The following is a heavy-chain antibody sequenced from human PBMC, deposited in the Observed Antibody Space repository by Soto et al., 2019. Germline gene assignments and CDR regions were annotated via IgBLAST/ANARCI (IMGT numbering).Heavy chain of an antibody. CDR3: ASDSGAPLSDY. Sequence: QVQLVESGGGVVQPGRSLRLSCAASGFTFSSYGMHWVRQAPGKGLEWVAVIWYDGSNKYYADSVKGRFTISRDNSKNTLYLQMNSLRAEDRAVYYCASDSGAPLSDYWGQGPLVTVSS. CDR2: IWYDGSNK. D-gene: IGHD4-17*01. J-gene: IGHJ4*02. CDR1: GFTFSSYG. V-gene: IGHV3-33*01.